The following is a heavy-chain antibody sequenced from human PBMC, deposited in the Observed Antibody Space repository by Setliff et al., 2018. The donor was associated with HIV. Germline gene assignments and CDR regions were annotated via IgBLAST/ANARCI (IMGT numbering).Heavy chain of an antibody. CDR2: INAGNGNT. J-gene: IGHJ4*01. V-gene: IGHV1-3*01. CDR1: GYTFTDYA. Sequence: ASVKVSCKASGYTFTDYAMHWVRQAPGQSLEWMGWINAGNGNTKNSQKFQGRLTITRDTSASTTYMELSSLRSEDTAMYHCARTKDLDYWGHGTLVTVS. CDR3: ARTKDLDY.